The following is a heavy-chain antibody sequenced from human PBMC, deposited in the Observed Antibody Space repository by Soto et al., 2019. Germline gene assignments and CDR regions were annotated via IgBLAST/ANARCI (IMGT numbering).Heavy chain of an antibody. Sequence: ASVKVSCKASGYTFTSYYMHWVRQAPGQGLEWMGIINPSGGSTSYAQKFQGRVTMTRDTSTGTVYMELSSLRSEDTAVYYCARDGTKYYYDSSRWLDPWGQGHLVTVSS. CDR1: GYTFTSYY. CDR2: INPSGGST. J-gene: IGHJ5*02. V-gene: IGHV1-46*01. D-gene: IGHD3-22*01. CDR3: ARDGTKYYYDSSRWLDP.